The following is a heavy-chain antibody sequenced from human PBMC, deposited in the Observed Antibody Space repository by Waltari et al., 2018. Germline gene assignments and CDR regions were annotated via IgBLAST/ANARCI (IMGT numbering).Heavy chain of an antibody. V-gene: IGHV4-34*01. CDR2: INHSGST. CDR1: GGSFSGYY. Sequence: QVQLQQWGAGLLKPSETLSLTCAVYGGSFSGYYWSWIRQPPGKGLEWIGEINHSGSTNSTPSLKRRVTISVDTSKNQFSLKLSSVTAADTAVYYCARTSYGRGFDYWGQGTLVTVSS. D-gene: IGHD5-18*01. CDR3: ARTSYGRGFDY. J-gene: IGHJ4*02.